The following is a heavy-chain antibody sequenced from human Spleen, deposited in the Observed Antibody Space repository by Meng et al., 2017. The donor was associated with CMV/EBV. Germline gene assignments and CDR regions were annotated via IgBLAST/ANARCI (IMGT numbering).Heavy chain of an antibody. CDR2: IYYTGST. Sequence: GSLRLSCTVSGGSITTNYWSWIRQPPGKGLEWIGYIYYTGSTHYNPSLKSRVTISVDTSKKQFSLKLSSVTAADTAVYYCASELTGASPGGMDVWGQGTTVTVSS. CDR3: ASELTGASPGGMDV. CDR1: GGSITTNY. J-gene: IGHJ6*02. D-gene: IGHD7-27*01. V-gene: IGHV4-59*08.